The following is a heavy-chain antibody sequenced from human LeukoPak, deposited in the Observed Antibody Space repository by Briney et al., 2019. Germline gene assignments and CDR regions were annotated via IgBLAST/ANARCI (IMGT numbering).Heavy chain of an antibody. V-gene: IGHV1-18*01. Sequence: ASVKVSCKASGYTFTSYGISWVRQAPGQGLEWMGWISAYNGNTNYAQKLQGRVTMTTDTSTSTAYMELRSLRPDDTAVYYCARDSHLPVPMITFGGVIVHDYWGQGTLVTVSS. CDR2: ISAYNGNT. CDR1: GYTFTSYG. J-gene: IGHJ4*02. CDR3: ARDSHLPVPMITFGGVIVHDY. D-gene: IGHD3-16*02.